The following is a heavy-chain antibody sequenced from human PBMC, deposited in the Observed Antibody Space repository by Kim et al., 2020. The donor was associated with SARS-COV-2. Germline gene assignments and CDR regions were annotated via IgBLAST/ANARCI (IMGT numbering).Heavy chain of an antibody. J-gene: IGHJ4*02. CDR2: IIPIFVTA. D-gene: IGHD3-10*01. Sequence: SVKVSCKASGGTFSSYAISWVRQAPGQGLEWMGGIIPIFVTANYAQKFQGRVTITADESTSTAYMELSSLRSEDTAVYYCARERSMVRGVMTDYWGQGTLVTVSS. V-gene: IGHV1-69*13. CDR3: ARERSMVRGVMTDY. CDR1: GGTFSSYA.